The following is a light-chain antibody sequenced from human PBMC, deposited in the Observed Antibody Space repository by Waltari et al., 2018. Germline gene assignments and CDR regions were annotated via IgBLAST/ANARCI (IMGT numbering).Light chain of an antibody. CDR2: STN. V-gene: IGLV8-61*01. Sequence: QTVVTQETSFSVSPGGTVTPTCGLSSGSVSTSYSPSWYQQTPGQAPRTLIYSTNTRSSGVPERFSGSILANKAALTITGAQAEDESDYYCVLYMGSGIWVFGGGTKLTVL. CDR1: SGSVSTSYS. J-gene: IGLJ3*02. CDR3: VLYMGSGIWV.